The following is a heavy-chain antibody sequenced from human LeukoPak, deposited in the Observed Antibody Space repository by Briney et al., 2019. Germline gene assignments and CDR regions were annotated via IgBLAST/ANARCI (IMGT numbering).Heavy chain of an antibody. D-gene: IGHD5-18*01. CDR3: ARVHSGYSIWHFDY. Sequence: GGSLRLSCAASGLTFSSYAMHWVRQAPGKGLEWVAVISYDGSNKYYADSVKGRFTISRDNSKNTLYLQMNSLRAEDTAVYYCARVHSGYSIWHFDYWGQGTLVTVSS. CDR1: GLTFSSYA. V-gene: IGHV3-30-3*01. CDR2: ISYDGSNK. J-gene: IGHJ4*02.